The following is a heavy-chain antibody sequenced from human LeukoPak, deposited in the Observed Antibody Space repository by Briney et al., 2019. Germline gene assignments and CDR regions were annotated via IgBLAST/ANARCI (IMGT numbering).Heavy chain of an antibody. CDR3: SGGYSSSPRSPPFDY. CDR1: GYTLSSYC. Sequence: GASVKVSCKGSGYTLSSYCISRVRQAPGQGLEWMGWISAYNGNTNYAQKLQGRVTMTTDTSTSTAYMELRSLRSDDTAVYYCSGGYSSSPRSPPFDYWGQGTLVTVSS. J-gene: IGHJ4*02. D-gene: IGHD6-6*01. CDR2: ISAYNGNT. V-gene: IGHV1-18*01.